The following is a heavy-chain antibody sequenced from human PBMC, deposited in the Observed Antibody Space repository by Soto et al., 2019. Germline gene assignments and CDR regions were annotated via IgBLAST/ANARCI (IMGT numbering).Heavy chain of an antibody. Sequence: QVQLVQSGAEVKKPGASVKVSCKASGYTFTSYDINWVRQATGQGLEWMGWMNPNSGNTGYAQKFKGRVTMTRKQSISKAYREVSSLRSEDTAVYYCATVVVGVVRDWGQGTLVTVSS. J-gene: IGHJ4*02. V-gene: IGHV1-8*01. D-gene: IGHD2-21*01. CDR3: ATVVVGVVRD. CDR2: MNPNSGNT. CDR1: GYTFTSYD.